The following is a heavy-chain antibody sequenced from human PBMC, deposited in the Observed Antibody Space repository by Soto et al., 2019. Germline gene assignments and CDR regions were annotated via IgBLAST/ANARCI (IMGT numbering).Heavy chain of an antibody. V-gene: IGHV3-30*03. CDR2: ISFDGRKE. CDR3: ARPIPRWSYHYGMDV. CDR1: EFTFSSYA. J-gene: IGHJ6*02. D-gene: IGHD2-15*01. Sequence: QLVESGGRGVQPGRSLRLSCEASEFTFSSYAMHWVRQAPGRGLEWVALISFDGRKEYYADSVKGRFIVSRDNSRSMVYLQMDSLRPDDTAIYYCARPIPRWSYHYGMDVWGRGTTVTVSS.